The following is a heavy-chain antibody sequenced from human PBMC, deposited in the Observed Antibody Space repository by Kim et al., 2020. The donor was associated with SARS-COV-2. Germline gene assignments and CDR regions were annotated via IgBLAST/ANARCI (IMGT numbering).Heavy chain of an antibody. D-gene: IGHD2-2*02. V-gene: IGHV1-8*01. CDR3: ARGGPDCSSTSCYSMDV. CDR1: GYTFTSYD. J-gene: IGHJ6*02. CDR2: MNPNSGNT. Sequence: ASVKVSCKASGYTFTSYDINWVRQATGQGLEWMGWMNPNSGNTGYAQKFQGRVTMTRNTSISTAYMELSSLRSEDTAVYYCARGGPDCSSTSCYSMDVWGQGTTVTVSS.